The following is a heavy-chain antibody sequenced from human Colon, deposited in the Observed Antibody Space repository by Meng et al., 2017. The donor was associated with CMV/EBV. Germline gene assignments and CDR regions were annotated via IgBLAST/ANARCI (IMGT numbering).Heavy chain of an antibody. J-gene: IGHJ4*02. Sequence: GGSLRLSCAASGFTSSSFGMHWVRQTPGKGLQWVGVISDDGIITHYGDSVKGRCTISRDNSKNTLFLEVDSLRPDDTAVYYCAKVMGSSSPGFDWWGQGTLVTVSS. D-gene: IGHD6-6*01. CDR3: AKVMGSSSPGFDW. V-gene: IGHV3-30*18. CDR2: ISDDGIIT. CDR1: GFTSSSFG.